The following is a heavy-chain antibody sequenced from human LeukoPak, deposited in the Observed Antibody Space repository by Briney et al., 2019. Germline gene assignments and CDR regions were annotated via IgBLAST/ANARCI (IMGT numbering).Heavy chain of an antibody. CDR3: ASGRGVYCSGGSCSYFDY. D-gene: IGHD2-15*01. J-gene: IGHJ4*02. CDR1: GFTFSSYE. V-gene: IGHV3-48*03. Sequence: GGSLRLSCAASGFTFSSYEMNGVRQAPGKGVEWVSYISSSGSTIYYADSVKGRFTISRDNAKNSLYLQMNSLRAEDTAVYYCASGRGVYCSGGSCSYFDYWGQGTLVTVSS. CDR2: ISSSGSTI.